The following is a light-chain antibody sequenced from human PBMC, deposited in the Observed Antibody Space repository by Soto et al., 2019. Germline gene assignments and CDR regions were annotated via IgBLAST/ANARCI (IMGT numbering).Light chain of an antibody. CDR2: GAS. CDR1: QSVSSSY. V-gene: IGKV3-15*01. CDR3: QQYNNWPRT. Sequence: IVLTPSPGTLSLSPGERATLSCRTSQSVSSSYLAWYQQKPGLAPRLLIYGASTRATGIPARFSGSGSGTEFTLTISSLQSEDFAVYYCQQYNNWPRTFGQGTKVDIK. J-gene: IGKJ1*01.